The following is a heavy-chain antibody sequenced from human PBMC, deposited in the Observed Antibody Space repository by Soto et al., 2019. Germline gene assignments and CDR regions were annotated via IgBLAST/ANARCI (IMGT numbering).Heavy chain of an antibody. Sequence: QLLESGPGLVKPSETLSLTCTVSGGSISSSSYYWGWIRQPPGKGLEWIGSIYYSGSTYYNPSLKSRVTISVDTSKNQFSLKLSSVTAADTAVYYCARTVVVAAASGWFDPWGQGTLVTVSS. CDR1: GGSISSSSYY. CDR2: IYYSGST. J-gene: IGHJ5*02. D-gene: IGHD2-15*01. V-gene: IGHV4-39*01. CDR3: ARTVVVAAASGWFDP.